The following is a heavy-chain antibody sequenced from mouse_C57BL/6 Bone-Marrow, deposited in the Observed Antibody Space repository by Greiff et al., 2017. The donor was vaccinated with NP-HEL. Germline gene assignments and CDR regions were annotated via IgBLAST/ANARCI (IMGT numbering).Heavy chain of an antibody. Sequence: EVMLVESGGGLVQPGGSLSLSCAASGFTFTDYYMSWVRQPPGKALEWLGFIRNKANGYTTAYSASVKGRFTISRDNSQSILYLQMKALRAEDSATYYCARYSSSYVDYWGQGTTLTVSS. V-gene: IGHV7-3*01. CDR3: ARYSSSYVDY. D-gene: IGHD1-3*01. CDR2: IRNKANGYTT. J-gene: IGHJ2*01. CDR1: GFTFTDYY.